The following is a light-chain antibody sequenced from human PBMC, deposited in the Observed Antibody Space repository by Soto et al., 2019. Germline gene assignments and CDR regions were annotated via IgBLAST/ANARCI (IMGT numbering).Light chain of an antibody. V-gene: IGKV3-20*01. J-gene: IGKJ3*01. CDR3: QQYGRSPPYT. Sequence: EIVLTQSPGTLSLSPGERATLSCRASQSVNNNYLAWYQQRPGQPPRLLIYGASSRVTGIPDRFSGSGSGTDFTLTISRLEPEDFAVYYCQQYGRSPPYTFGPGTKVDIK. CDR2: GAS. CDR1: QSVNNNY.